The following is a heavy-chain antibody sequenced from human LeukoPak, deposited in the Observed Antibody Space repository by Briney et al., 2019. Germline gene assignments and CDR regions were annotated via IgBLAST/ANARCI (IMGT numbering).Heavy chain of an antibody. V-gene: IGHV4-34*01. CDR3: ATSSWIQLWNY. CDR2: INHSGST. D-gene: IGHD5-18*01. Sequence: SETLSLTCAVYGGSFSGYYWSWIRQPPGKGLEWIGEINHSGSTNYNPSLKSRVTISVDTSKNQFSLKLGSVTAADTAVYYCATSSWIQLWNYWGQGTLVTVSS. J-gene: IGHJ4*02. CDR1: GGSFSGYY.